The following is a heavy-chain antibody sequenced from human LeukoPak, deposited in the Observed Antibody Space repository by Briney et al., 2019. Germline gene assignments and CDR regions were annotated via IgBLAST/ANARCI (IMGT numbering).Heavy chain of an antibody. CDR2: TYYRSKWYN. CDR1: GDSVSSNSAA. Sequence: SQTLSLTCAISGDSVSSNSAAWNWNRQSPSRGLEWLGRTYYRSKWYNDYAVSVKSRITINPDTSKNQFSLQLNSVTPEDTAVYYCARSHSSGWYGYYYYGMDVWGQGTTVTVSS. V-gene: IGHV6-1*01. CDR3: ARSHSSGWYGYYYYGMDV. J-gene: IGHJ6*02. D-gene: IGHD6-19*01.